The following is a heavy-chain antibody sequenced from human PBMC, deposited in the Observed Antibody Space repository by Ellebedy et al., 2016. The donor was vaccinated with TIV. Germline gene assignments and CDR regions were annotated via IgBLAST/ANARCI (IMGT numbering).Heavy chain of an antibody. D-gene: IGHD4-17*01. CDR3: ASGEYGDSTGY. CDR1: GYAFSAYY. Sequence: ASVKVSCXASGYAFSAYYIHWARQAPGQGLEWMAWIKPNSGGTNYQQKFQGRVTMTRDTSITTAYMELSGLRSDDTAVYYCASGEYGDSTGYWGQGTLVTVSS. V-gene: IGHV1-2*02. CDR2: IKPNSGGT. J-gene: IGHJ4*02.